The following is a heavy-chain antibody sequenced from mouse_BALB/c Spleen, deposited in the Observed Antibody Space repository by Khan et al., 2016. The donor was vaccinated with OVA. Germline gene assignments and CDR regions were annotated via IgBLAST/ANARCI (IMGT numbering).Heavy chain of an antibody. CDR3: ARDGGNYGWFAY. CDR1: GYAFTDYW. J-gene: IGHJ3*01. Sequence: VQLQESGTELVRPGTSVKISCKASGYAFTDYWLGWIKQRPGHGLEWIGDIYPGSGNTYYNEKFTGKVTLTADKSSSTAYMQFSSLTSEDSAVYVCARDGGNYGWFAYWGQGTLVTVSA. D-gene: IGHD2-1*01. CDR2: IYPGSGNT. V-gene: IGHV1-63*01.